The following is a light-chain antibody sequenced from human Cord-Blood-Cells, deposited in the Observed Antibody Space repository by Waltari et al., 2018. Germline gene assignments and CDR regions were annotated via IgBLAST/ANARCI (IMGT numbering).Light chain of an antibody. CDR2: WAS. CDR1: QSVLYSSNNKNY. J-gene: IGKJ4*01. CDR3: QQYYSTPLT. V-gene: IGKV4-1*01. Sequence: DIVMTQSPDSLAVSLGERATINCKSSQSVLYSSNNKNYLAWYQQKPGQPSKLRIYWASTREAGVPDRFSGSGSGTDFTLTISSLQAEDVAVYYCQQYYSTPLTFGGGTKVEIK.